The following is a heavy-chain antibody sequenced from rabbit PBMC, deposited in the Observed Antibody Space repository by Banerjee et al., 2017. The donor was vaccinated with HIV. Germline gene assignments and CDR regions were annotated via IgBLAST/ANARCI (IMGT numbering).Heavy chain of an antibody. J-gene: IGHJ4*01. CDR3: ARAGYGGGSGGIHYSGL. CDR1: GFSFSSGYD. Sequence: QSLEESGGGLVKPGASLTLTCTASGFSFSSGYDMCWVRQAPGKGLEWIACIATTTRQVIRYASWAKGRFTVSKTSSTTVTLQMTSLTAADTATYFCARAGYGGGSGGIHYSGLWGQGTLVTVS. D-gene: IGHD8-1*01. CDR2: IATTTRQVI. V-gene: IGHV1S40*01.